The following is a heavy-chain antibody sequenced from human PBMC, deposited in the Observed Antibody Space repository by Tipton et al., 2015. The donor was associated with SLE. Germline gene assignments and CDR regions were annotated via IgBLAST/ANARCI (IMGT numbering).Heavy chain of an antibody. CDR1: GGSITTNLHY. V-gene: IGHV4-39*07. Sequence: TLSLTCIVSGGSITTNLHYWAWIRQPPGTRLEWIGSIFYTGTTYYNPSLASRVTVSIDRSKNHFSLSLSSVTAADTAVYYRARRSVELAASFDNWGQGSLVTVSS. CDR2: IFYTGTT. CDR3: ARRSVELAASFDN. D-gene: IGHD5-24*01. J-gene: IGHJ4*02.